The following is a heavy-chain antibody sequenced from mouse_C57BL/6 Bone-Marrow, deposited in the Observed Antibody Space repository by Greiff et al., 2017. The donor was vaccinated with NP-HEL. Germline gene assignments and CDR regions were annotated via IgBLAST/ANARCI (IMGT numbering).Heavy chain of an antibody. CDR1: GYSITSGYY. CDR3: AREGNYYWYFDV. CDR2: ISYDGSN. D-gene: IGHD2-1*01. Sequence: EVQLVESGPGLVKPSQSLSLTCSVTGYSITSGYYWNWIRQFPGNKLEWMGYISYDGSNNYNPSLKNRISITRDTSKNQFFLKLNSVTTEDTATYYCAREGNYYWYFDVWGTGTTVTVSS. J-gene: IGHJ1*03. V-gene: IGHV3-6*01.